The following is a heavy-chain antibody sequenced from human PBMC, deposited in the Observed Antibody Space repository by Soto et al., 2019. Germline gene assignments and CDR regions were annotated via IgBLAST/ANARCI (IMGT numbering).Heavy chain of an antibody. D-gene: IGHD4-17*01. V-gene: IGHV4-30-2*01. J-gene: IGHJ6*02. CDR3: ARAHYGDYGYGMDV. Sequence: QLQLQESGSGLVKPSQTLSLTCAVSGGSISSGGYSWSWIRQPPGKGLEWIGYIYHSGSTYYNPSLKSRVTISVARSKNQFSLKLSPVTAADTAVYYCARAHYGDYGYGMDVWGQGTTVTVSS. CDR1: GGSISSGGYS. CDR2: IYHSGST.